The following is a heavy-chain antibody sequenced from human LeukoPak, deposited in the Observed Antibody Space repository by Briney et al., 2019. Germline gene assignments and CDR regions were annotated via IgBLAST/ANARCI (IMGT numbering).Heavy chain of an antibody. J-gene: IGHJ6*02. CDR3: AKDSTHGGNSEERAPYGMDV. V-gene: IGHV3-23*01. CDR1: GFTFSSYA. Sequence: GGSLRLSCAASGFTFSSYAMTWVRQAPGKGLEWVSAISGSGAGTQYADSVKGRFTISSDNSKTTLYLQMNSLRAEDTAVYYCAKDSTHGGNSEERAPYGMDVWGQGTTVTVSS. D-gene: IGHD4-23*01. CDR2: ISGSGAGT.